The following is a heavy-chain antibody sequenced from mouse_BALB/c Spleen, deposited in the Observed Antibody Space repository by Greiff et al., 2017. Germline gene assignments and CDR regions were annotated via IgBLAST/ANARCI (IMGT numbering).Heavy chain of an antibody. D-gene: IGHD1-1*01. CDR3: ARAGYYYGSSNVLYWYFDV. V-gene: IGHV5-6-5*01. J-gene: IGHJ1*01. Sequence: EVMLVESGGGLVKPGGSLKLSCAASGFTFSSYAMSWVRQTPEKRLEWVASISSGGSTYYPDSVKGRFTISRDNARNILYLQMSSLRSEDTAMYYCARAGYYYGSSNVLYWYFDVWGAGTTVTVSS. CDR1: GFTFSSYA. CDR2: ISSGGST.